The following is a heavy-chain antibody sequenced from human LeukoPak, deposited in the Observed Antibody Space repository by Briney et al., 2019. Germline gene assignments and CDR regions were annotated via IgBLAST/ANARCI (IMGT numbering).Heavy chain of an antibody. Sequence: PSQTLSLTCTVSGGSISSGDYYWSWIRQPPGKGLEWIGYIYYSGSTYYNPSLKSRVTISVDTSKNQFSLKLSSVTAADTAVYYCARAPRGGFGGVIVIPWFDPWGQGTLVTVSS. J-gene: IGHJ5*02. V-gene: IGHV4-30-4*08. CDR3: ARAPRGGFGGVIVIPWFDP. D-gene: IGHD3-16*02. CDR2: IYYSGST. CDR1: GGSISSGDYY.